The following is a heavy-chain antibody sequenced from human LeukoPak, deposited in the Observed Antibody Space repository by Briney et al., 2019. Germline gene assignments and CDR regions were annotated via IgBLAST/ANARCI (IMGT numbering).Heavy chain of an antibody. V-gene: IGHV4-4*07. CDR1: GGSISSYY. Sequence: SETLSLTCTVSGGSISSYYWSWIRQPAGKGLEWIGRIYTSGSTNYNPALKSRVTISVDTSKNQFSLKLSSVTAADTAVYYCARLLKWDLQSFSDYWGQGTLVTVSS. CDR3: ARLLKWDLQSFSDY. D-gene: IGHD1-26*01. J-gene: IGHJ4*02. CDR2: IYTSGST.